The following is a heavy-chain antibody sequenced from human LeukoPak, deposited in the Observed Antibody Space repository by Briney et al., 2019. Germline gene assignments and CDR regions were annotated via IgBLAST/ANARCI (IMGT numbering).Heavy chain of an antibody. Sequence: GGSLRLSCAASGFTFSSYSMNWVRQAPGKGLEWVSSISSSSSTIYYADSVKGRFTISRDNAKNSLYLQMNSLRAEDTAVYYCARDTSGYSLDYWGQGTLVTVSS. J-gene: IGHJ4*02. CDR2: ISSSSSTI. D-gene: IGHD6-13*01. CDR1: GFTFSSYS. CDR3: ARDTSGYSLDY. V-gene: IGHV3-48*01.